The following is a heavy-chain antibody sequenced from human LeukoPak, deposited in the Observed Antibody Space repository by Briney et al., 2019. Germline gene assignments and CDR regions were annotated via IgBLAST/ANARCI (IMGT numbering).Heavy chain of an antibody. V-gene: IGHV3-30*02. D-gene: IGHD3-22*01. Sequence: GGSLRLSCAASGFTFRRFAMDWVRQAPGKGLEWVAFIRFDGSKDYYADSVKGRFTISRDNAKNTLYLQMNSLRVEDTAVYFCAKDPRHYYDSTRDYWGQGTLVTVSS. CDR3: AKDPRHYYDSTRDY. CDR1: GFTFRRFA. J-gene: IGHJ4*02. CDR2: IRFDGSKD.